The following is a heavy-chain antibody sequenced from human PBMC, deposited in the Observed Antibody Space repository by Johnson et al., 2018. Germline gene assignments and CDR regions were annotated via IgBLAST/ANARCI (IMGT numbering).Heavy chain of an antibody. D-gene: IGHD3-22*01. CDR2: IIGSGGST. CDR1: GFTFSSYA. V-gene: IGHV3-23*04. J-gene: IGHJ3*02. CDR3: AREDYDSSGMGGDAFDI. Sequence: VQLVESGGGVVQXGRSLRLSCAASGFTFSSYAMSWVRQAPGKGLEWVSAIIGSGGSTYYADSVKGRFTISRDNAKNSLYLQMNSLRDEDTAVYYCAREDYDSSGMGGDAFDIWGQGTMVTVSS.